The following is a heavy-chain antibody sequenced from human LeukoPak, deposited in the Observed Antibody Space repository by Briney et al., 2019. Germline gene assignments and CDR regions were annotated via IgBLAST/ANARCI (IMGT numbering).Heavy chain of an antibody. D-gene: IGHD5-24*01. CDR3: ARDLGGYNPNGDY. J-gene: IGHJ4*02. V-gene: IGHV4-39*07. CDR2: IYYSGST. Sequence: PSETLSLTCTVSDGSISSSSYYWGWIRQPPGKGLEWIGSIYYSGSTYYNPSLKSRVTISVDTSKNQFSLKLSSVTAADTAVYYCARDLGGYNPNGDYWGQGTLVTVSS. CDR1: DGSISSSSYY.